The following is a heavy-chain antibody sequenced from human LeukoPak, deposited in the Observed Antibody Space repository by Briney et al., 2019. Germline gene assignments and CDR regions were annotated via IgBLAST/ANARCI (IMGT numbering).Heavy chain of an antibody. CDR2: ISGSGGST. J-gene: IGHJ4*02. V-gene: IGHV3-23*01. CDR3: AKGRDYGDYVY. CDR1: GFTFSSYG. Sequence: GGSLRLSCTASGFTFSSYGMSWVRQAPGKGLEWVSAISGSGGSTYYADSVMGRLTISRDNSKNTQYLQMNRRRAEDTSVYYCAKGRDYGDYVYWGQGTLVTVSS. D-gene: IGHD4-17*01.